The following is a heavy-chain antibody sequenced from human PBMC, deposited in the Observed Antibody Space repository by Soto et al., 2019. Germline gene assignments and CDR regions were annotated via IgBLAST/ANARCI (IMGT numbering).Heavy chain of an antibody. D-gene: IGHD5-12*01. CDR1: GFTVSSNY. CDR3: ARDRVVAKIRREHYYYGMDV. J-gene: IGHJ6*02. CDR2: IYSGGST. Sequence: EVQLVESGGGLVQPGGSLRLSCAASGFTVSSNYMSWVRQAPGKGLEWVSVIYSGGSTYYADSVKGRFTISRDNSKNTLYLQMNSLRAEETDVYYCARDRVVAKIRREHYYYGMDVWGQGTTVTVSS. V-gene: IGHV3-66*01.